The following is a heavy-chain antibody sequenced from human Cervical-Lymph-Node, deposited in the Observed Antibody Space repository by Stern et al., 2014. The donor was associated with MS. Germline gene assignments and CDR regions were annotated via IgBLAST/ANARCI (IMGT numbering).Heavy chain of an antibody. Sequence: QVQLVQSGSELKKPGASVKVSCKASGYTFTNYGINWVRQAPGQGLEWMGWINTNTGNPTYAQAFTGRFVFSLDSSVSTAFLQITGLKAADTAVYFCASHQNDYWGQGSLVTVSS. CDR2: INTNTGNP. CDR1: GYTFTNYG. CDR3: ASHQNDY. V-gene: IGHV7-4-1*02. J-gene: IGHJ4*02.